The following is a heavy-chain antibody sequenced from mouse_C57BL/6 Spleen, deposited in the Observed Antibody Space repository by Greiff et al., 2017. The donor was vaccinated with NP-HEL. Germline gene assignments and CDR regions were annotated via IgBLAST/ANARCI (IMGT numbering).Heavy chain of an antibody. J-gene: IGHJ1*03. CDR2: IDPSDSYT. Sequence: QVQLQQPGAELVMPGASVKLSCKASGYTFTSYWMHWVKQRPGQGLEWIGEIDPSDSYTNYNQKFKGKSTLTVDKSSSTAYRQVSRLTSEDTADYYCARSGSITTGVEGDFDVWGTGTTVTVSS. CDR1: GYTFTSYW. CDR3: ARSGSITTGVEGDFDV. D-gene: IGHD1-1*01. V-gene: IGHV1-69*01.